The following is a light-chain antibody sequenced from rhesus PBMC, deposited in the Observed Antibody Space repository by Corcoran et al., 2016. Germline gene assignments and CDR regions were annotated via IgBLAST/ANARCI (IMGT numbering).Light chain of an antibody. CDR3: LQYSSSLYS. Sequence: DIQMTQSPSSLSASVGDTVTITCRASQSISSWLDWYQQKPGKAPKLLIYKASNLQSGVPSRFSGSGDGTDFTLHILSLQPEDFATYYCLQYSSSLYSCGQGTKVEIK. J-gene: IGKJ2*01. CDR1: QSISSW. V-gene: IGKV1-22*01. CDR2: KAS.